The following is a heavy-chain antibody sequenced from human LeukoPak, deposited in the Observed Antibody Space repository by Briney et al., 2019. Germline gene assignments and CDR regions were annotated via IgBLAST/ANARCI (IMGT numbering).Heavy chain of an antibody. CDR3: ARDSNYDLYYFDY. Sequence: GGSLRLSCAASGFTLSSYAMHWVRQAPGKGLEWVAVISYDGSNKYYADSVKGRFTISRDNSKNTLYLQMNSLRAEDTAVYYCARDSNYDLYYFDYWGQGTLVTVSS. CDR1: GFTLSSYA. D-gene: IGHD3-3*01. CDR2: ISYDGSNK. V-gene: IGHV3-30-3*01. J-gene: IGHJ4*02.